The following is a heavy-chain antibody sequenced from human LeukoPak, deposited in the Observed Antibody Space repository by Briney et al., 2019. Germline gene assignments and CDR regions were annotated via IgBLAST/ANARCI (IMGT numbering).Heavy chain of an antibody. CDR1: GYTFTSYG. Sequence: GASVKVSCKASGYTFTSYGISWVRQAPGQGLEWMGWIGAYNGNTNYAQKLQGRVTITTDTSTSTAYMELRSLRSDDTAVYYCARRSSTLYWFDPWGQGTLVTVSS. J-gene: IGHJ5*02. CDR3: ARRSSTLYWFDP. V-gene: IGHV1-18*01. CDR2: IGAYNGNT. D-gene: IGHD2-2*01.